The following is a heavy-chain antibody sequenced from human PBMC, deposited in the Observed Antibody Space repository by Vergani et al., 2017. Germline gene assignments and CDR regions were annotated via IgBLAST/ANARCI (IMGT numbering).Heavy chain of an antibody. D-gene: IGHD1-26*01. J-gene: IGHJ5*02. CDR1: GYTFTGYY. Sequence: QVQLVQSGAEVKKPGASVKVSCKASGYTFTGYYMHWVRQAPGQGLEWMGWINPNSGGTNYAQKFQGRVTMTRDTSISTAYMELSRLRSDDTAVYYCARDAXNPEVGAFCLEDNWFDPWGQGTLVTVSS. CDR2: INPNSGGT. V-gene: IGHV1-2*02. CDR3: ARDAXNPEVGAFCLEDNWFDP.